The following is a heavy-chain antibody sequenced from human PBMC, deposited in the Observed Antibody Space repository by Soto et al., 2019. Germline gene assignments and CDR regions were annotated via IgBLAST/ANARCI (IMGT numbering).Heavy chain of an antibody. CDR1: GFTFSDYY. CDR3: ARVGSIAAAGTPDY. Sequence: GGSLRLSCAASGFTFSDYYMSWFRQAPGKGLEWVSYISGSGSTIHDADSVKGRFTISRDNAKNSLYLQMNSLRAEDTAVYYCARVGSIAAAGTPDYWGQGTLVT. CDR2: ISGSGSTI. J-gene: IGHJ4*02. V-gene: IGHV3-11*01. D-gene: IGHD6-13*01.